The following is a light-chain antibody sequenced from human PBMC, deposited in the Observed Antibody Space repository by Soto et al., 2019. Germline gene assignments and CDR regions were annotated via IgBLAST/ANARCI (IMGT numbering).Light chain of an antibody. CDR3: MQAKQTPFT. V-gene: IGKV2-28*01. Sequence: DIVMTQSPLSLPVTPGEPASISCRSSQSLLQTNGSTYLDWYLQKPGQSPELLISLATNRASGVPYRFSGSGSGTDFTLKISRVAAEDVGVYYCMQAKQTPFTFGGGTKVEIK. J-gene: IGKJ4*01. CDR2: LAT. CDR1: QSLLQTNGSTY.